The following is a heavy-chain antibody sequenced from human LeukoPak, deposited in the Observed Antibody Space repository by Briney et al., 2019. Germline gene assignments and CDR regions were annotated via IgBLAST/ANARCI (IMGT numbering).Heavy chain of an antibody. V-gene: IGHV3-30-3*01. CDR3: AKDLESLTTVTQEPY. J-gene: IGHJ4*02. D-gene: IGHD4-17*01. CDR1: GFTFSSYA. CDR2: ISYDGSNK. Sequence: GGSLRLSCAASGFTFSSYAMHWVRQAPGKGLEWVAVISYDGSNKYYADSVKGRFTISRDNSKNTLYLQMNSLRAEDTAVYYCAKDLESLTTVTQEPYWGQGTLVTVSS.